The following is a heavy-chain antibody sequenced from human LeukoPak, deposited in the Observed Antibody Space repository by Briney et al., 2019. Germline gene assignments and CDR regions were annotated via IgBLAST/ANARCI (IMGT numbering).Heavy chain of an antibody. V-gene: IGHV3-30-3*01. J-gene: IGHJ5*02. CDR3: ARDYYDSSGYPNWFDP. D-gene: IGHD3-22*01. CDR1: GFTFSSYA. Sequence: GGSLRLSCAASGFTFSSYAMHWVRQAPGKGLEWVAVISYDGSNKYYADSVKGRFTISRDNSKNTLYLQMNSLRAEDTAVHYCARDYYDSSGYPNWFDPWGQGTLVTVSS. CDR2: ISYDGSNK.